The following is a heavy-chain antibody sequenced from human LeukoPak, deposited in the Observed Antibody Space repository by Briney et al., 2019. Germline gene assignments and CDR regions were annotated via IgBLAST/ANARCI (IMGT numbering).Heavy chain of an antibody. D-gene: IGHD3-10*01. CDR2: ISGSGGST. Sequence: TGGSLRLSCAASGFTFSSYAMSWVRQAPGKGLELVSAISGSGGSTYYADSVKGRFTISRDNSKNTLYLQMNSLRAEDTAVYYCAKDSNYYGSGSNDYWGQGTLVTVSS. J-gene: IGHJ4*02. CDR1: GFTFSSYA. CDR3: AKDSNYYGSGSNDY. V-gene: IGHV3-23*01.